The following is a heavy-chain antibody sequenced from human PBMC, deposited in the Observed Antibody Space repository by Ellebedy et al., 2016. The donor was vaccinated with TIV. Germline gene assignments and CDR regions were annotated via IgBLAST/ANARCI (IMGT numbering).Heavy chain of an antibody. CDR3: ERNLYHFRHYDACDI. V-gene: IGHV3-74*03. D-gene: IGHD2/OR15-2a*01. Sequence: GESLKISCAASGFTFGTYWMHWVRQVPGKGLVWVSRIDSDGERITYADSVRGRFTISRHTAKSTLFLQMNSLRVEDTAVYYCERNLYHFRHYDACDIWGQGTMVTVSS. CDR2: IDSDGERI. J-gene: IGHJ3*02. CDR1: GFTFGTYW.